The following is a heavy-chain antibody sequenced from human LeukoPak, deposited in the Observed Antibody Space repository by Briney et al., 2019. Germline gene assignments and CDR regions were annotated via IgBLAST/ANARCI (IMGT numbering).Heavy chain of an antibody. CDR3: ARGQACSSTSCYGFDY. Sequence: GGSLRLSCAASGFTFSSYSMNWVRQAPGKGLEWVTYISSSSSTIYYADSVKGRFTISRDNAKNSLYLQMNSLRAEDTAVYYCARGQACSSTSCYGFDYWGQGTLVTVSS. J-gene: IGHJ4*02. CDR2: ISSSSSTI. D-gene: IGHD2-2*01. V-gene: IGHV3-48*01. CDR1: GFTFSSYS.